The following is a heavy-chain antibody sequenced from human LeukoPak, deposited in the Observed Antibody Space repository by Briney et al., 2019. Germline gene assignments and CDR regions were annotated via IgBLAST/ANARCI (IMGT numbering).Heavy chain of an antibody. CDR1: GGTFSSYA. J-gene: IGHJ3*01. Sequence: SVKVSCKASGGTFSSYAISWVRQAPGQGLEWMGGIIPIFGTVNYAQKFQGRVTITADESTSTANMELSNLKSEDTAMYYCATPEGDCSGGSCASDAFDVWGQGTMVTVS. CDR2: IIPIFGTV. V-gene: IGHV1-69*13. CDR3: ATPEGDCSGGSCASDAFDV. D-gene: IGHD2-15*01.